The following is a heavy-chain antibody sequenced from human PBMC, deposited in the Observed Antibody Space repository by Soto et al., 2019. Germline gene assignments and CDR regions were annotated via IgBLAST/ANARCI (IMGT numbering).Heavy chain of an antibody. V-gene: IGHV4-59*01. CDR3: VRDHYYGSGSYYTVNWFDP. CDR2: IYYSGST. D-gene: IGHD3-10*01. CDR1: GGSISTYY. J-gene: IGHJ5*02. Sequence: PSETLSLTCTVSGGSISTYYWSWIRQPPGKGLEWIGYIYYSGSTNYNPSLKSRVTISVDTSKNQFSLKLSSVTAADTAVYYCVRDHYYGSGSYYTVNWFDPWGQGTLVTVSS.